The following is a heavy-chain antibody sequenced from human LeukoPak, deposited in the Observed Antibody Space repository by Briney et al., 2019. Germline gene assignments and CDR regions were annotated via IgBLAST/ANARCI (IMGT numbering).Heavy chain of an antibody. Sequence: GGSLRLSCAASGFTLSDYYMSWIRQAPGKGLEWVSYISSSSSYTNYADSVKGRFTISRDNAKNSLYLQMNSLRAEDTAVYYCARDHIGATGKINDYWGQGTLVTVSS. V-gene: IGHV3-11*05. CDR2: ISSSSSYT. CDR1: GFTLSDYY. J-gene: IGHJ4*02. CDR3: ARDHIGATGKINDY. D-gene: IGHD1-26*01.